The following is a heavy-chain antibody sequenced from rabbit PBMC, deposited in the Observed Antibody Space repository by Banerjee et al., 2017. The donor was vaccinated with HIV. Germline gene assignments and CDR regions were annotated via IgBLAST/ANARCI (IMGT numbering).Heavy chain of an antibody. D-gene: IGHD8-1*01. Sequence: QSLEESGGDLVKPGGTLTLTCTASGFSFSSSDYMCWVRQAPGKGLEWISCIAGGSSGFTYSATWAKGRFTCSKTSSTTVTLQMTSLTVADTATYFCARDTGSSFSSYGMDLWGPGTLVTVS. V-gene: IGHV1S40*01. J-gene: IGHJ6*01. CDR2: IAGGSSGFT. CDR3: ARDTGSSFSSYGMDL. CDR1: GFSFSSSDY.